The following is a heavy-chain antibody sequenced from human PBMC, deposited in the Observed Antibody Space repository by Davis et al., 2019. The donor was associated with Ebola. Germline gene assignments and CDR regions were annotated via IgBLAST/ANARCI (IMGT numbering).Heavy chain of an antibody. CDR1: GFTFSSYG. V-gene: IGHV3-30*18. D-gene: IGHD5-18*01. Sequence: GGSLRLSCAASGFTFSSYGTHWVRQAPGKGLEWVAVISYDGSNKYYADSVKGRVTIPRDKSKNTLYRQINSLRAEDTAVYYCAKRRGYGYDYYYYYGMDVWGQGTTVTVSS. CDR2: ISYDGSNK. J-gene: IGHJ6*02. CDR3: AKRRGYGYDYYYYYGMDV.